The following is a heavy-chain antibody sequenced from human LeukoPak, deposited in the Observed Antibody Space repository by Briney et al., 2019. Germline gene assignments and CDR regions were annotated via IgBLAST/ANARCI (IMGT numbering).Heavy chain of an antibody. Sequence: GGSLRLSCAASGFTFSTYTMHWVRQAPGKGPEWVAVISYDGVNTNYADSVKGRFTFSRDNSKNTLYLQMNSLRAEDTAVYYRAREGELQGVSYFDYWGQGTLVTVSS. CDR2: ISYDGVNT. D-gene: IGHD1-7*01. V-gene: IGHV3-30*01. J-gene: IGHJ4*02. CDR3: AREGELQGVSYFDY. CDR1: GFTFSTYT.